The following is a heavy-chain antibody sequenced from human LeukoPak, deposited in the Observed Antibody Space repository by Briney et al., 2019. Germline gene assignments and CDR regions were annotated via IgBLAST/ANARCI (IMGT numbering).Heavy chain of an antibody. Sequence: PGGSLRLSCAASGFTFSSYAMTWVRQAPGKGLEWVSGISGSGSGTYYADSVKGRFTISRDNSKNTLYLQMNSLRAEDTAVYHCAKGRYYYDNSDAFEIWGQGTMVTVSS. CDR3: AKGRYYYDNSDAFEI. CDR1: GFTFSSYA. CDR2: ISGSGSGT. D-gene: IGHD3-22*01. J-gene: IGHJ3*02. V-gene: IGHV3-23*01.